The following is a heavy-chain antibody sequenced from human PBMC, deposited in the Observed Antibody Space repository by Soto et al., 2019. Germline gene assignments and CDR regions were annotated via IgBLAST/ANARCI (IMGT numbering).Heavy chain of an antibody. D-gene: IGHD3-9*01. CDR1: GFTFSGYS. V-gene: IGHV3-48*02. Sequence: RGSLRLSCAASGFTFSGYSVNWVRQAPGKGLEWVSYISSGSKTIYYAESVKGRFTVSRDNARNSQYLQMNSLRDEDTAVYYCAREDILGVRSFDYWGQGTLVTVSS. J-gene: IGHJ4*02. CDR3: AREDILGVRSFDY. CDR2: ISSGSKTI.